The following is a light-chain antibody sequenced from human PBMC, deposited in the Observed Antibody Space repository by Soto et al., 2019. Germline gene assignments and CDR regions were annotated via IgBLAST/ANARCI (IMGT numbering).Light chain of an antibody. CDR1: QSIVTY. Sequence: DIQMTQSPSSLSASVGDRVTITCRASQSIVTYLNWYLQKPGKAPKLLIYAASNLQSGVPSRFSGSGSGTDFTLTISSLQPDDFATYYCQQTYSSPQTFGQGTKVDI. CDR3: QQTYSSPQT. CDR2: AAS. J-gene: IGKJ1*01. V-gene: IGKV1-39*01.